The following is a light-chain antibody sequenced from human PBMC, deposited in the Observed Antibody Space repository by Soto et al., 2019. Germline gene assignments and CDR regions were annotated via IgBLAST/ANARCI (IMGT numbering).Light chain of an antibody. V-gene: IGKV3-20*01. J-gene: IGKJ1*01. CDR3: QQYGSSLWT. CDR2: ATS. CDR1: QSVSSTY. Sequence: EIVLTQSPGTLSLSPGERASLSCRASQSVSSTYLAWYQQKPGQAPRLLIYATSTRATGIPDRFSGSGSGTDFTLTISRLEPEDFEVYYCQQYGSSLWTFGQGTKVEIK.